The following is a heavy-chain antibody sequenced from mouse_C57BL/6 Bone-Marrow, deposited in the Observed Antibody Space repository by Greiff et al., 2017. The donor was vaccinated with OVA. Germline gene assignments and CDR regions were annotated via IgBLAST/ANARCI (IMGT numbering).Heavy chain of an antibody. V-gene: IGHV7-3*01. CDR2: IRNKPNGSTT. J-gene: IGHJ2*01. CDR1: GFTFTNYY. D-gene: IGHD1-1*01. CDR3: ARYKGRVAVDYFDY. Sequence: DVKLVESGGGLVQPGDSLSLSRAASGFTFTNYYMSWVRQPPGKALEWLAFIRNKPNGSTTEYSASVKGRFTISRDNSQSILYLQMNALRAEDSATYYCARYKGRVAVDYFDYWGQGTALTVSS.